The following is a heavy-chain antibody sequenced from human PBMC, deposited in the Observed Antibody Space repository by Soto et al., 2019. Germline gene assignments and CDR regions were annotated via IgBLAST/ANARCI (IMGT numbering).Heavy chain of an antibody. Sequence: ASVKVSCKASGYTFTSYDINWVRQATGQGLEWMGWMNPNSGNANYTEKFQGRVSMTTDTSTTTAYMELTSLTSDDTAIYYCAREISPIMADPAYWGQGTLVTVSS. V-gene: IGHV1-8*01. CDR2: MNPNSGNA. CDR1: GYTFTSYD. CDR3: AREISPIMADPAY. D-gene: IGHD2-8*01. J-gene: IGHJ4*02.